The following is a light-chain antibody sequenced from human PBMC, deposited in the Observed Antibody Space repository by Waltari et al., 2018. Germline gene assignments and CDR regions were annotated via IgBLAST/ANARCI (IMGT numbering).Light chain of an antibody. V-gene: IGKV3-20*01. CDR2: DAS. Sequence: EIVLTQSPGTLSLSPGDKATLSCRASPSVGSFLAWYQKKPGQAPRLLIYDASTRASGIPDRFSGSGSGTDFSLTISRLEPEDFAVYFCQKYVNLPATFGQGTKVEIQ. J-gene: IGKJ1*01. CDR1: PSVGSF. CDR3: QKYVNLPAT.